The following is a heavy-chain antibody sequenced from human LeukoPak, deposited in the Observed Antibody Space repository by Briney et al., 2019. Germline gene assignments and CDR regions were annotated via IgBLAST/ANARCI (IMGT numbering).Heavy chain of an antibody. Sequence: SQTLSLTCTVSGGSISSGSYYWSWIRQPAGKGLEWIGRIYTSGSTNYNPSLKSRVTISVDTSKNQFSLKLSSVTAADTAVYYCARRDSSGWYDYWGQGTLVTVSS. V-gene: IGHV4-61*02. J-gene: IGHJ4*02. CDR2: IYTSGST. CDR1: GGSISSGSYY. CDR3: ARRDSSGWYDY. D-gene: IGHD6-19*01.